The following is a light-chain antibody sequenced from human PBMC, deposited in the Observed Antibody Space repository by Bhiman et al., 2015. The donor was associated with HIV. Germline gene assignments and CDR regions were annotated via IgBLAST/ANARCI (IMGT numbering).Light chain of an antibody. J-gene: IGLJ1*01. V-gene: IGLV1-40*01. Sequence: QSVLTQPPSVSGAPGQRVTISCTGSRSNIGAGYDVHWFQHLPGTAPKVLIYGNNNRPSGVPDRFSGSKSGTSASLAITGLQAEDEADYYCGTWHSALSGGGVFGTGTRVTVL. CDR3: GTWHSALSGGGV. CDR1: RSNIGAGYD. CDR2: GNN.